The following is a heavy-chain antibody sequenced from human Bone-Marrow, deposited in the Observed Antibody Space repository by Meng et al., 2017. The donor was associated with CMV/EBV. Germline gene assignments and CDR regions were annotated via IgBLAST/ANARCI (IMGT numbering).Heavy chain of an antibody. CDR2: IRSKANSYAT. V-gene: IGHV3-73*01. Sequence: GESLKISCAASGFTFSGSAMHWVRQASGKGLEWVGRIRSKANSYATAYAASVKGRFTISRDDSKNTAYLQMNSLKTEDTAVYYCTADMVRGVIGYDAFDSWGQGTMVTVSS. D-gene: IGHD3-10*01. CDR1: GFTFSGSA. CDR3: TADMVRGVIGYDAFDS. J-gene: IGHJ3*02.